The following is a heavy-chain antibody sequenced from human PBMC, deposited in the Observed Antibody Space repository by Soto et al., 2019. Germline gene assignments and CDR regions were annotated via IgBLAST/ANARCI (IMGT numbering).Heavy chain of an antibody. V-gene: IGHV4-4*02. CDR3: ARLPNYYDSSGYHY. J-gene: IGHJ4*02. CDR1: GGSISSSKW. D-gene: IGHD3-22*01. Sequence: SEILSLTCAVSGGSISSSKWWSWVRQPPGKGLEWIGEIYHGGSTNYNPSLKSRVTISIDKSKNQFSLKLSSVTAADTAVYYCARLPNYYDSSGYHYWSQGTLVTAPQ. CDR2: IYHGGST.